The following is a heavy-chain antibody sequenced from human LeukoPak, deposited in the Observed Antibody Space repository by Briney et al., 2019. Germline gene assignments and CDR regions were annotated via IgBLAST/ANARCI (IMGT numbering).Heavy chain of an antibody. D-gene: IGHD3-10*01. CDR2: ISYDGSNK. V-gene: IGHV3-30*14. CDR3: ARDTSYGSGNGFDY. J-gene: IGHJ4*02. CDR1: GFSFSSYA. Sequence: GGSLRLSCAASGFSFSSYAMRWVRQAPGKGLEWVAVISYDGSNKYYADSVKGRFTISRDNSKNTLYLQMNSLRAEDTAVYYCARDTSYGSGNGFDYWGQGTLVTVSS.